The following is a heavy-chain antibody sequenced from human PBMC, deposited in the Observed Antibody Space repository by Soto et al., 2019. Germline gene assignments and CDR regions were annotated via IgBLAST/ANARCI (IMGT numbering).Heavy chain of an antibody. CDR3: ARGLPLAADY. V-gene: IGHV1-69*13. Sequence: ASVKVSFKASGGTFNSYAVNWVRQAPGQGLEWMGGIIPIFGAANYAQKFQGRVTITADESTSTVYMELSSLRSEDTAVFYCARGLPLAADYWGQGTLVTVSS. CDR1: GGTFNSYA. CDR2: IIPIFGAA. J-gene: IGHJ4*02.